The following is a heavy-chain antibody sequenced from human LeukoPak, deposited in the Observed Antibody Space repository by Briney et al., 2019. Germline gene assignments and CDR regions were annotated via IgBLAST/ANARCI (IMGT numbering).Heavy chain of an antibody. CDR3: ARHGQRYDYVWGSYRPVTFFDY. V-gene: IGHV4-4*07. CDR1: GGSISSYY. Sequence: PSETLSLTCTVSGGSISSYYWSWIRQPAGKGLEWIGRIYTSGSTNYNPSLKSRVTISVDTSKNQFSLKLSSVTAADTAVYYCARHGQRYDYVWGSYRPVTFFDYWGQGTLVTVSS. CDR2: IYTSGST. J-gene: IGHJ4*02. D-gene: IGHD3-16*02.